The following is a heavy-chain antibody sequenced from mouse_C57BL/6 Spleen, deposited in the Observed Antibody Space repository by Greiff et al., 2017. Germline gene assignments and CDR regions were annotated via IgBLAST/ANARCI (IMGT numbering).Heavy chain of an antibody. CDR1: GFTFTDYY. J-gene: IGHJ1*03. V-gene: IGHV7-3*01. CDR3: ARLYGNYVWYFDV. Sequence: EVKLMESGGGLVQPGGSLRLSCAASGFTFTDYYMSWVRQPPGKALEWLGFIRNKANGYTTEYSASVKGRFTISRDNSQSILYLQMNALRAEDSATYYCARLYGNYVWYFDVWGTGTTVTVSS. CDR2: IRNKANGYTT. D-gene: IGHD2-1*01.